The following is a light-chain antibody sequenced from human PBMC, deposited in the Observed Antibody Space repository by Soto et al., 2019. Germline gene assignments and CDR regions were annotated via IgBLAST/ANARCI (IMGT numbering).Light chain of an antibody. CDR2: EVN. Sequence: QSVLTQPASVSGSPGQSITSSCTGTSSDVGGYNYVSWYQQHPGKAPKLMIYEVNNRPSGVSNRFSGSKSGNTASLTISGLQAEDEADYYCSSYTSSSTLVVFGGGTKVTVL. V-gene: IGLV2-14*01. CDR3: SSYTSSSTLVV. CDR1: SSDVGGYNY. J-gene: IGLJ2*01.